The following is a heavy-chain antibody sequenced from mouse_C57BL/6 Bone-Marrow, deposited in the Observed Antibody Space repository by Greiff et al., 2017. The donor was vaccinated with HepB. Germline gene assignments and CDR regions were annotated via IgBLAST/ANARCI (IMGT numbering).Heavy chain of an antibody. J-gene: IGHJ2*01. CDR2: IDPSDSYT. CDR1: GYTFTSYW. Sequence: QVQLQQPGAELVMPGASVKLSSKASGYTFTSYWMHWVKQRPGQGLEWIGEIDPSDSYTNYNQKFKGKSTLTVDKSSSTAYMQLSSLTSEDSAVYYCARIYYDYDGGADWFDYWGQGTTLTVSS. V-gene: IGHV1-69*01. CDR3: ARIYYDYDGGADWFDY. D-gene: IGHD2-4*01.